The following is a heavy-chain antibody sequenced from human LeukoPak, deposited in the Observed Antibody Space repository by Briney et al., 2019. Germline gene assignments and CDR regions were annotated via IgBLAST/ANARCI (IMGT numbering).Heavy chain of an antibody. J-gene: IGHJ4*02. Sequence: GGSLRLSCAASGFTVSSNYMSWVRQAPGKGLEWVSVIYSGGSTYYADSVKGRFTISRDNSKNTLYLQMNSLRAEDTAVYYCARVEGTVPTDYWGQGTLVTVSS. CDR3: ARVEGTVPTDY. D-gene: IGHD4-17*01. V-gene: IGHV3-66*01. CDR2: IYSGGST. CDR1: GFTVSSNY.